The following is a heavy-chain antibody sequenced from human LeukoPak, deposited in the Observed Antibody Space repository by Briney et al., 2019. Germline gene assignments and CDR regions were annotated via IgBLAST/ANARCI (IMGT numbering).Heavy chain of an antibody. CDR3: ARGRTGWLRLGYYFDY. V-gene: IGHV1-8*02. J-gene: IGHJ4*02. CDR2: MNPNSGNT. Sequence: ASVKVSCKASGYTFTSYYMHWVRQATGQGLEWMGWMNPNSGNTGYAQKFQGRVTMTRNTSISTAYMELSSLRSEDTAVYYCARGRTGWLRLGYYFDYWGQGTLVTVSS. CDR1: GYTFTSYY. D-gene: IGHD5-12*01.